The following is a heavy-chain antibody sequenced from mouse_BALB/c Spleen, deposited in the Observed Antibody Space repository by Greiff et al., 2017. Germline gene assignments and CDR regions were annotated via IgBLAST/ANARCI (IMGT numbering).Heavy chain of an antibody. D-gene: IGHD4-1*01. CDR2: IDTSDSYT. Sequence: QVHVKQPGAELVMPGASVKMSCKASGYTFTDYWMHWVKQRPGQGLEWIGAIDTSDSYTSYNQKFKGKATLTVDESSSTAYMQLSSLTSEDSAVYYCARNWDSAMDYWGQGTSVTVSS. CDR3: ARNWDSAMDY. CDR1: GYTFTDYW. J-gene: IGHJ4*01. V-gene: IGHV1-69*01.